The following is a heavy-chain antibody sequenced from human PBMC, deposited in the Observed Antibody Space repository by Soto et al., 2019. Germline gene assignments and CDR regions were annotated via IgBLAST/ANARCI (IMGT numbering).Heavy chain of an antibody. Sequence: SGTLSLTCTVSGASISSPSYYWGWIRLSPGKGLEWLGSIYYSGTTHYNPSLKSRVTISVDTSKNQFSLKLSSVTAADTAVYYCASPLCTGGSCNLNRFDYWAQGTLVTVS. CDR1: GASISSPSYY. CDR3: ASPLCTGGSCNLNRFDY. V-gene: IGHV4-39*01. CDR2: IYYSGTT. J-gene: IGHJ4*02. D-gene: IGHD2-15*01.